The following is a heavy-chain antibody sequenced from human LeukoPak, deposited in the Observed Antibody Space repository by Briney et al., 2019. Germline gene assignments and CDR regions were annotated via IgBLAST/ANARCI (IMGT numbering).Heavy chain of an antibody. CDR1: GFTFDDYA. CDR2: ISWNSGSI. J-gene: IGHJ6*02. V-gene: IGHV3-9*01. D-gene: IGHD3-10*01. Sequence: GGSLRLSFAASGFTFDDYAMHWVRQAPGKGLEWVSGISWNSGSIGYADSVKGRFTISRDNAKNSLYLQMNSLRAADTAVYYCARGPYYGSGSYSDYGMDVWGQGTTVTVSS. CDR3: ARGPYYGSGSYSDYGMDV.